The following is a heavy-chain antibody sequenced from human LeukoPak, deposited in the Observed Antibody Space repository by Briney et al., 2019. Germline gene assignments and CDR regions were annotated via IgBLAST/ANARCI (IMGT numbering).Heavy chain of an antibody. CDR2: INPSGGGT. D-gene: IGHD6-19*01. Sequence: ASVKVSCKASGYSFTTYYMHWVRQGPGQGLEWMGIINPSGGGTNYAQKFQDRVTMTRDTSTSTVYMDLSSLRSEDTAVYYCARVKPSSSGHDYWGQGTLLTVSS. J-gene: IGHJ4*02. CDR3: ARVKPSSSGHDY. V-gene: IGHV1-46*03. CDR1: GYSFTTYY.